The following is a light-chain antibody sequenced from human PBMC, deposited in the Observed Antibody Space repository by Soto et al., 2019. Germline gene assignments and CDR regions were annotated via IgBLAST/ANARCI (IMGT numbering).Light chain of an antibody. CDR2: DVS. J-gene: IGLJ1*01. CDR1: SSDVGAYNY. CDR3: SSYTSATTYV. Sequence: QSALTQPASVSGSPGQSITISCTGTSSDVGAYNYDSWYQQHHPGEAPKLIIYDVSHRPSGVSNRFSGSKSGNTASLTISGLQTEDEDDYYCSSYTSATTYVFGTGTKVTVL. V-gene: IGLV2-14*03.